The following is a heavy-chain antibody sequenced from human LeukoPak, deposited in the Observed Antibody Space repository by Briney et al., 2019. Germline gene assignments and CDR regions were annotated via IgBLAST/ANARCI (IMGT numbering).Heavy chain of an antibody. CDR3: ATRKLGNDY. CDR1: GFSFSSYG. Sequence: QPGGSLRLSCAGSGFSFSSYGMHWVRQAPGKGLEWMAFIRSDGSNKYYADSVKGRFTISRDNSKNTLYLQMNSLRAEDTAVYYCATRKLGNDYWGQGTLVTVSS. CDR2: IRSDGSNK. D-gene: IGHD7-27*01. V-gene: IGHV3-30*02. J-gene: IGHJ4*02.